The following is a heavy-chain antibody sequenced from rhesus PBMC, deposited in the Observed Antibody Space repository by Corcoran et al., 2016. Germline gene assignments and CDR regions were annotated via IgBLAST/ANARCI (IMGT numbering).Heavy chain of an antibody. CDR2: IYGSGSST. CDR3: ASGGYGSYLTTDYFDY. V-gene: IGHV4-169*02. D-gene: IGHD4-4*01. J-gene: IGHJ4*01. CDR1: GGSISSSY. Sequence: QLQLQESGPGLVKPSETLSVTCAVSGGSISSSYWSWIRQAPRKGLEWIGYIYGSGSSTNYNPSLKSRVTLSVDTSKNQLSLKLSSVTAADTAGYYCASGGYGSYLTTDYFDYWGQGVLVTVSS.